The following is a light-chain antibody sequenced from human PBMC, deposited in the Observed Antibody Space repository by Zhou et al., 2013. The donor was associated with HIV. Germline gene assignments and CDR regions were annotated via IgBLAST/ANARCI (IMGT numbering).Light chain of an antibody. CDR1: QSVSTD. CDR2: GAS. V-gene: IGKV3-15*01. J-gene: IGKJ2*01. Sequence: EIEVTQSPATLSVSPGERATLSCRSSQSVSTDLAWYQQRPGQPSRLLIYGASTRATGIPVRFSGSGSGTEFTLTISSLQSEDVAVYYCQQYKEWLYTFGQGTRLDDQT. CDR3: QQYKEWLYT.